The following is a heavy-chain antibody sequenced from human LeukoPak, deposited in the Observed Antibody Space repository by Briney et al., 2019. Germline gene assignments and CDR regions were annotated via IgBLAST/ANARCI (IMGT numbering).Heavy chain of an antibody. CDR1: GGSFSGYY. CDR3: ARDPVVPATSMQFDWYFDL. V-gene: IGHV4-38-2*02. Sequence: SETLSLTCAVYGGSFSGYYWGWIRQPPGKGLEWIGSISHSGSPYYNPSLKSRVTISVHTSKNQFPLKLSSVTAADTAVYYCARDPVVPATSMQFDWYFDLWGRGTLVTVSS. D-gene: IGHD2-21*02. J-gene: IGHJ2*01. CDR2: ISHSGSP.